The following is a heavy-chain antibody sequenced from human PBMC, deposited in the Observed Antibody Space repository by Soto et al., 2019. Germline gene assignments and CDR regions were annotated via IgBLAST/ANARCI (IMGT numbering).Heavy chain of an antibody. CDR3: ARTPNLYYYDSSGYPRPSLYNWFDP. D-gene: IGHD3-22*01. CDR2: INPNSGGT. V-gene: IGHV1-2*02. J-gene: IGHJ5*02. CDR1: GYTFTGYY. Sequence: ASVKVSCKASGYTFTGYYMHWVRQAPGQGLEWMGWINPNSGGTNYAQKFQGRVTMTRDTSISTAYMELSRLRSDDTAVYYCARTPNLYYYDSSGYPRPSLYNWFDPWGQGTLVTVSS.